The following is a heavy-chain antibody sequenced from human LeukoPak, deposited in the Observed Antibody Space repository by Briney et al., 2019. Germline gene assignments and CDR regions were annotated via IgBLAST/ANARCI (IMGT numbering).Heavy chain of an antibody. CDR2: INPNSGGT. CDR3: ARGGSWQLDHYFDY. Sequence: GASVKVSCKASGYTFTGYYMHWVRQAPGQGLEWMGWINPNSGGTNYAQKFQGRGTMTRDTSISTAYMELSRVGAEDTAVYYCARGGSWQLDHYFDYWGQGTLVTVSS. J-gene: IGHJ4*02. V-gene: IGHV1-2*02. D-gene: IGHD6-6*01. CDR1: GYTFTGYY.